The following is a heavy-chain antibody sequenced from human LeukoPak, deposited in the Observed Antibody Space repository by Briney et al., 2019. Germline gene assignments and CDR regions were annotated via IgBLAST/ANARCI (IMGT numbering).Heavy chain of an antibody. CDR2: IGTAGDT. V-gene: IGHV3-13*04. CDR1: GFTFSSYD. CDR3: ARGNIEETLVAHVFHYGMDV. D-gene: IGHD2-8*02. J-gene: IGHJ6*02. Sequence: GGSLRLSCAASGFTFSSYDMHWVRQATGKGLEWVSAIGTAGDTYYPGSVNGRFTISRENAKNSLYLQMNSLRAGDTAVYYCARGNIEETLVAHVFHYGMDVWGQGTTVTVSS.